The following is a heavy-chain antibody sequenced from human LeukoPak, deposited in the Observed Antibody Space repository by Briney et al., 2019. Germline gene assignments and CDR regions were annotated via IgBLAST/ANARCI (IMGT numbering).Heavy chain of an antibody. D-gene: IGHD5-18*01. J-gene: IGHJ4*02. CDR2: INHSGGT. CDR3: ARGVRYSYGFDY. Sequence: PSETLSLTCAVYGGSFSGYYWSWIRQPPGKGLEWIGEINHSGGTNYNPSLKSRVTISVDTSKNQFSLKLSSVTAADTAVYYCARGVRYSYGFDYWGQGTLVTVSS. CDR1: GGSFSGYY. V-gene: IGHV4-34*01.